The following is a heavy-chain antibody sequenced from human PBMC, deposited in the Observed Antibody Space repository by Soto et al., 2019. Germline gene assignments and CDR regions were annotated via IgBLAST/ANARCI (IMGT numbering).Heavy chain of an antibody. CDR3: ARDGGGCSSTSCHEKID. CDR1: GGSISSGGYY. CDR2: IYYSGST. J-gene: IGHJ4*02. D-gene: IGHD2-2*01. Sequence: SETLSLTCTVSGGSISSGGYYWSWIRQHPGKGLEWIGYIYYSGSTYYNPSLKSRVTISVDTSKNQFSLKLSSVTAADTAVYYCARDGGGCSSTSCHEKIDWGQGTLVTVSS. V-gene: IGHV4-31*03.